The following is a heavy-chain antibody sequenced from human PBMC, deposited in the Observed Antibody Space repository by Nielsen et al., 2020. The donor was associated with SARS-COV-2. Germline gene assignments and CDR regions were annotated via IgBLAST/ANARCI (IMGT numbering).Heavy chain of an antibody. D-gene: IGHD3-3*01. CDR2: IIPIFGTA. CDR1: GGTFSSYA. J-gene: IGHJ6*03. Sequence: SVKVSCKASGGTFSSYAISWVRQAPGQGLEWMGGIIPIFGTANYAQKFQGRVTITADESTSTAYMELSSLRSEDTAVYYCARTYYDFWSGYFYYYYMDVWGKGTTVTVSS. CDR3: ARTYYDFWSGYFYYYYMDV. V-gene: IGHV1-69*13.